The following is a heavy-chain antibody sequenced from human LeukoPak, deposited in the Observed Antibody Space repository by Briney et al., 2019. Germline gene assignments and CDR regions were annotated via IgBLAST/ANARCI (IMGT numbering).Heavy chain of an antibody. V-gene: IGHV4-30-2*01. D-gene: IGHD6-19*01. Sequence: RTSVTLSFTCAVSGGSISSVGYSRRSIRQPPGKGLEWIGYIYQSGSTYFNPSLKSRVTISVDRSKNQFSLKLSSVTAADTAVYYCARGTGYSSGWEYFQHWGQGTLVTVSS. CDR1: GGSISSVGYS. J-gene: IGHJ1*01. CDR2: IYQSGST. CDR3: ARGTGYSSGWEYFQH.